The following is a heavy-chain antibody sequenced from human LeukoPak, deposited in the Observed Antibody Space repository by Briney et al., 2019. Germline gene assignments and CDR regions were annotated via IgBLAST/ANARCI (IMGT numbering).Heavy chain of an antibody. CDR1: GGSISSSSYY. J-gene: IGHJ4*02. CDR3: ARDVPTGRFDY. Sequence: SETLSLTCTVSGGSISSSSYYWGWIRQPPGKGLEWIGSINYRATTYYHPSLKSRVTISVDTSKNQFSLKLSSVTAADTAVYYCARDVPTGRFDYWGQGTLVPVSS. CDR2: INYRATT. V-gene: IGHV4-39*07.